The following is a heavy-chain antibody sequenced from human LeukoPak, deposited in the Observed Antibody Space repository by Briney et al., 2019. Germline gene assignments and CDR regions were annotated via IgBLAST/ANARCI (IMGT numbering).Heavy chain of an antibody. CDR1: GGSISSSSYY. Sequence: SQTLSLTCTVSGGSISSSSYYWGWIRQPPGKGLEWIGSIYYSGSTYYNPSLKSRVAMSVDTSKNQFSLKLSSVTAADTAVYYCARLPTSSGWYWFDPWGQGTLVTVSS. V-gene: IGHV4-39*01. J-gene: IGHJ5*02. CDR3: ARLPTSSGWYWFDP. CDR2: IYYSGST. D-gene: IGHD6-19*01.